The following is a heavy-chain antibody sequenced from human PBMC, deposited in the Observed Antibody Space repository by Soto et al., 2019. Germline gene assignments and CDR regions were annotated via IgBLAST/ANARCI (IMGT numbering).Heavy chain of an antibody. J-gene: IGHJ6*02. CDR2: ISYDGSNK. CDR1: GFTFSSYA. V-gene: IGHV3-30-3*01. Sequence: QPGGSLRLSCAASGFTFSSYAMHWVRQAPGKGLEWVAVISYDGSNKYYADSVKGRFTISRDNSKNTLYLQMNSLRAEDTAVYYCARDRLATPFGYYYGMDVWGQGTTVTVSS. D-gene: IGHD3-10*01. CDR3: ARDRLATPFGYYYGMDV.